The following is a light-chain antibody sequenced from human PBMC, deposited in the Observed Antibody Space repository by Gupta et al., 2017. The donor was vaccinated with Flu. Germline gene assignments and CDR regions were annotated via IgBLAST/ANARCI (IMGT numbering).Light chain of an antibody. V-gene: IGKV1-8*01. CDR3: QQYYSYPPLYT. J-gene: IGKJ2*01. CDR1: QGISSY. CDR2: AAS. Sequence: AIRMTQSPSSFSASTGDRVTITCRASQGISSYLAWYQQKPGKAPKLLIYAASTLQSGVPSRFSGSGSGTDFXLTISCXQSEDFATYYCQQYYSYPPLYTFGXGTKLEIK.